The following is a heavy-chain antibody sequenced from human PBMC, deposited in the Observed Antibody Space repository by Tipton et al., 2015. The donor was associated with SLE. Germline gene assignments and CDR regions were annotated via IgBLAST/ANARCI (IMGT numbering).Heavy chain of an antibody. CDR3: AGEERYFDWFPFDY. J-gene: IGHJ4*02. CDR2: ISGSGGST. Sequence: SLRLSCAASGFTFSSYGMHWVRQAPGKGLEWVSTISGSGGSTYYADSVKGRFTISRDNSKNTLYLQMNSLRAEDTAVYYCAGEERYFDWFPFDYWGQGTLVTVSS. CDR1: GFTFSSYG. D-gene: IGHD3-9*01. V-gene: IGHV3-23*01.